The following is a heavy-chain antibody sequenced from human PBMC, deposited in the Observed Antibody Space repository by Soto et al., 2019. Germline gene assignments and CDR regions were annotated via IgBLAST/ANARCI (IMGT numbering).Heavy chain of an antibody. CDR2: IYFNGNT. Sequence: QLQLQESGPGLVKPSETLSLTCNVSGVSISDTSYYWGWIRQPPGKGLEWIGTIYFNGNTFYNPAFKSRLTISVDTSKTQISLRLTSVTAADTAVYSCARQGSYWGQGTLVAVSS. CDR1: GVSISDTSYY. V-gene: IGHV4-39*01. J-gene: IGHJ4*02. CDR3: ARQGSY.